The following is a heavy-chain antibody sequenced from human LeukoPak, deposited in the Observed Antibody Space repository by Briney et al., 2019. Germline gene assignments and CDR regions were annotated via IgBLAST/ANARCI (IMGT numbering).Heavy chain of an antibody. CDR1: GGSFSGYY. J-gene: IGHJ4*02. CDR3: ARASVRYFDWLIPPQFFLDY. Sequence: SETLSLTCAVYGGSFSGYYWSWIRQPPGKGLEWIGEINHSGSTNYNPSLKSRVTISVDTSKNQFSLKLSSVTAADTAVYYCARASVRYFDWLIPPQFFLDYWGQGTLVTVSS. CDR2: INHSGST. D-gene: IGHD3-9*01. V-gene: IGHV4-34*01.